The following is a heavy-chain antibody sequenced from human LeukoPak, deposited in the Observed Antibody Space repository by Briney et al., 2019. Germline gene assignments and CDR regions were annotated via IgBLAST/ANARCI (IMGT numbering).Heavy chain of an antibody. V-gene: IGHV1-2*02. J-gene: IGHJ4*02. CDR2: MNPNSGGT. D-gene: IGHD3-16*02. CDR1: GYTFTSYD. Sequence: ASVKVSCKASGYTFTSYDINWVRQATGQGLEWMGWMNPNSGGTNYAQKFRGRVTMTRDTSISTAYMELSRLRSDDTAVYYCARGMITFGGVIGPIDYWGQGTLVTVSS. CDR3: ARGMITFGGVIGPIDY.